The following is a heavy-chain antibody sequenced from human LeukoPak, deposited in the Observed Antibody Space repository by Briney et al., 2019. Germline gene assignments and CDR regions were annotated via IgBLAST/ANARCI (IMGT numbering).Heavy chain of an antibody. Sequence: PSETLSLTCTVSGGSISSYYWSWIRQPPGKGLEWIGYIYYRGSTNYNPSLKSRVTISVDTSKNQFSLKLSSVTAADTAVYYCARQGSSGWGYYYYGMDVWGQGTTVTVSS. D-gene: IGHD6-19*01. J-gene: IGHJ6*02. CDR1: GGSISSYY. CDR2: IYYRGST. CDR3: ARQGSSGWGYYYYGMDV. V-gene: IGHV4-59*08.